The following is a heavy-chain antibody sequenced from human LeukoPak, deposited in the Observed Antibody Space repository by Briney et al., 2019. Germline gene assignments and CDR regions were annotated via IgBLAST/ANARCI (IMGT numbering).Heavy chain of an antibody. CDR1: GFTFSDYY. CDR3: ASWYHRRVRGVITLQN. D-gene: IGHD3-10*01. V-gene: IGHV3-11*01. Sequence: PGGSLRLPCAASGFTFSDYYMSWIRQAPGKGLEWVSYISSSGSTIYYADSVKGRFTISRDNAKNSLYLQMNSLRAEDTAVYYCASWYHRRVRGVITLQNWGQGTLVTVSS. CDR2: ISSSGSTI. J-gene: IGHJ4*02.